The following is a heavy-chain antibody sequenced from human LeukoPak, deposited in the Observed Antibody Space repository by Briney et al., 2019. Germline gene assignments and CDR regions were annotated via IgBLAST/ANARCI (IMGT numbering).Heavy chain of an antibody. V-gene: IGHV1-69*04. Sequence: SVKVSCKASGGTFSSYTISWVRQAPGQGLEWMGRIIPILGIANYAQKFQGRVTITADKPTSTAYMELSSLRSEDTAVYYCARDRDIVVVPAAQYNWFDPWGQGTLVTVSS. D-gene: IGHD2-2*01. CDR1: GGTFSSYT. CDR3: ARDRDIVVVPAAQYNWFDP. J-gene: IGHJ5*02. CDR2: IIPILGIA.